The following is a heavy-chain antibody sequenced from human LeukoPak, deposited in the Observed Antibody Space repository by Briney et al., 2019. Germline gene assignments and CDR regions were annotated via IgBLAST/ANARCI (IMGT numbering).Heavy chain of an antibody. Sequence: PSETLSLTCTVSGASITSGNFYWSWIRQHPGKALEWVGYIYYNGDAYYNPFLKSRLTISLDTSKNQFSLKMTSVTPADTAIYYCARTNYYDSSSYYFDFWGQGTLVTVSS. V-gene: IGHV4-31*03. CDR3: ARTNYYDSSSYYFDF. D-gene: IGHD3-22*01. J-gene: IGHJ4*02. CDR1: GASITSGNFY. CDR2: IYYNGDA.